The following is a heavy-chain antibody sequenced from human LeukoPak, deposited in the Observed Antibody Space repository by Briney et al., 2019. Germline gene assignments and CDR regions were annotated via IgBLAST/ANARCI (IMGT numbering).Heavy chain of an antibody. D-gene: IGHD5-24*01. CDR2: IYSGGST. Sequence: PGVSLRLSCAASGFTVSSNYMSWVRQAPGKGLEWVSVIYSGGSTYYAESVKGRFTISRDNSKNTLYLQMNSLRAEDTAVYYCARGAEEMATISHYFDYWGQGTLVTVSS. CDR1: GFTVSSNY. CDR3: ARGAEEMATISHYFDY. V-gene: IGHV3-53*01. J-gene: IGHJ4*02.